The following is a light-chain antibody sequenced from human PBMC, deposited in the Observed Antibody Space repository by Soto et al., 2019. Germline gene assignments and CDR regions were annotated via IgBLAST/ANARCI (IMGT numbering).Light chain of an antibody. V-gene: IGKV1-5*01. J-gene: IGKJ5*01. Sequence: DIQMTQSPSTLSASVGDRVTITCRASQSISSWLAWYQQKPGKAPKLLIYDASNLETGVPSRFSGSGSGTDFTLTISSLQPEDFATYYCQQNYRTPVTFGQGTRLEIK. CDR3: QQNYRTPVT. CDR1: QSISSW. CDR2: DAS.